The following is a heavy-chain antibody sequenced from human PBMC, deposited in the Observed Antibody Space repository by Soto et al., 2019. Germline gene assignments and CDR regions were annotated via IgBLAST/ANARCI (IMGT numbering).Heavy chain of an antibody. J-gene: IGHJ4*02. Sequence: ASVKVSCKASGYTFTDNYIHWVRQVPGQGLEWMGRINPNTGGTIYAQKFQGRVSMTRDTSISAAYMELSGLTSDDTAIYYCARANSNSWFHLVFEFWGQGTLVTVSS. CDR1: GYTFTDNY. D-gene: IGHD6-13*01. V-gene: IGHV1-2*02. CDR2: INPNTGGT. CDR3: ARANSNSWFHLVFEF.